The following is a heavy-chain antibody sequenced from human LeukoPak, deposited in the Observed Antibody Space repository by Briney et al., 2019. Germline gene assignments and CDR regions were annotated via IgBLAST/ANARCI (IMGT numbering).Heavy chain of an antibody. J-gene: IGHJ4*02. CDR2: ISSVTSYI. CDR3: AGETPYFDY. V-gene: IGHV3-21*01. Sequence: GGSLRLSCSASGFNFADYAMSWVRQAPGKGLEWVSSISSVTSYIDYADSVKGRFTISRDNAKNSLYLQMNSLRGEDTAVYYCAGETPYFDYWGQGTLVTVSS. CDR1: GFNFADYA.